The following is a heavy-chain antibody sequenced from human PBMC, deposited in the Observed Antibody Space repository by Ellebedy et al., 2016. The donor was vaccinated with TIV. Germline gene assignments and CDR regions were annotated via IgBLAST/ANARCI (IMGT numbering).Heavy chain of an antibody. CDR3: ARDSNGGHP. V-gene: IGHV4-59*11. Sequence: GSLRLXXSVSGASISSHYWSWIRQPPGKGLEWIGYIYYSGSINYNPSLKSRVTISVDTSKNQFSLKLTSVTAADTAVYYCARDSNGGHPWGQGTLVTVSS. J-gene: IGHJ4*02. D-gene: IGHD3-10*01. CDR2: IYYSGSI. CDR1: GASISSHY.